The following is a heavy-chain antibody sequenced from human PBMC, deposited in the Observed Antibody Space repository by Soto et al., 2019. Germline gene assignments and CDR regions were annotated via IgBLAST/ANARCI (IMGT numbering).Heavy chain of an antibody. CDR3: AREKVGTTFFDN. Sequence: SETLSLTCNVTGFSISSGFYWSWVRQTPGKGLEWIGSIYRPGNSYRNPSLEGRLIVSMDLSNNQFFLKLASVTAADTAIYYCAREKVGTTFFDNWGQGTQVIVSS. CDR2: IYRPGNS. D-gene: IGHD1-1*01. CDR1: GFSISSGFY. J-gene: IGHJ4*02. V-gene: IGHV4-38-2*02.